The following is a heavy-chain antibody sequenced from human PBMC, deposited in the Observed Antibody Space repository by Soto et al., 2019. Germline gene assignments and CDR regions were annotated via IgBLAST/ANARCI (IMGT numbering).Heavy chain of an antibody. J-gene: IGHJ6*02. V-gene: IGHV3-74*01. CDR2: INRDGRSA. CDR1: GVTLSSYW. CDR3: ARVKPAAILVWSYDYYGRDV. D-gene: IGHD2-2*01. Sequence: LSLSCAASGVTLSSYWIHSVHQAPGTGLVWVSRINRDGRSARYADSAKGRLTGSRDNAKNTLYLQTNSLRAEDTAVYYCARVKPAAILVWSYDYYGRDVWGQGTTVTVSS.